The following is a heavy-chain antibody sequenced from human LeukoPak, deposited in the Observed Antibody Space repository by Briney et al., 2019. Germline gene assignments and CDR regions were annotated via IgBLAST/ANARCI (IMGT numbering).Heavy chain of an antibody. J-gene: IGHJ4*02. CDR3: AREMTAGGPFDY. CDR1: GFTFSTYS. V-gene: IGHV3-21*01. CDR2: ISSSTSYI. Sequence: GGSLRLSCAASGFTFSTYSMNWVRQAPGKGLEWVSSISSSTSYIYYADSVKGRFTISRDNAKNSLYLQMNSLRAEDTAVYYCAREMTAGGPFDYWGQGTLVTVSS. D-gene: IGHD6-13*01.